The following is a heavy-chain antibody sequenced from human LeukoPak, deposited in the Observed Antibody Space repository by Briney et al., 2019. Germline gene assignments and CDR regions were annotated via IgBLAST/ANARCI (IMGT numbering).Heavy chain of an antibody. CDR1: GGSTSSYF. Sequence: PSETLSLTCTVSGGSTSSYFWTWIRQPPGKGLEWIGYIHYSGSTNYNPSLKSRVTISVDTSKNQFSLKLISVTAADTAVYYCARGQLGLSYFDYWGQGTLVTVSS. CDR3: ARGQLGLSYFDY. J-gene: IGHJ4*02. D-gene: IGHD1-1*01. V-gene: IGHV4-59*01. CDR2: IHYSGST.